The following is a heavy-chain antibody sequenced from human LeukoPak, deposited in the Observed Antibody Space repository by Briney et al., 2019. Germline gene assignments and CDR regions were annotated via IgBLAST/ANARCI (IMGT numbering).Heavy chain of an antibody. J-gene: IGHJ4*02. CDR2: INHSGST. CDR1: GGSFSGYY. D-gene: IGHD4-17*01. Sequence: SETLSLTCAVYGGSFSGYYWSWIRQPPGKGLEWIGEINHSGSTNYNPSLKSRVTISVDTSKNQFSLKLSSVTAADTAVYYCARGPGSVTTDYWGQGTLVTVSS. CDR3: ARGPGSVTTDY. V-gene: IGHV4-34*01.